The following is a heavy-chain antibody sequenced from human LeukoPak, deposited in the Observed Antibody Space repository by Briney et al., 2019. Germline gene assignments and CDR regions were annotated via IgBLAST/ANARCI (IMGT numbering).Heavy chain of an antibody. V-gene: IGHV1-8*01. D-gene: IGHD7-27*01. J-gene: IGHJ4*02. CDR3: ARGPPNWGYDY. CDR2: MNPNNGDT. Sequence: ASVKVSCKASGYTFTSYNINWVRQPTGQGLEWMDWMNPNNGDTGYAQKFQDRVTMTRNTSISTAYMELSSLRSDDTAVYYCARGPPNWGYDYWGPGTLVTVSS. CDR1: GYTFTSYN.